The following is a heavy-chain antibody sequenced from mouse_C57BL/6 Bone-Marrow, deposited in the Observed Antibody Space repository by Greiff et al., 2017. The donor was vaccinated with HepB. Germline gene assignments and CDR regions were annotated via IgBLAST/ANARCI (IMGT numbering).Heavy chain of an antibody. D-gene: IGHD2-1*01. V-gene: IGHV1-26*01. CDR3: ARVTYYFDD. J-gene: IGHJ2*01. CDR1: GYTFTDYY. Sequence: VQLQQSGPELVKPGASVKMSCKASGYTFTDYYMNWVKQSHGQGLEWIGDINPNNGGTSYNQKFKGKATLTVDKSSSTAYMELRSLTSEDSAVYYCARVTYYFDDWGQGTTLTASS. CDR2: INPNNGGT.